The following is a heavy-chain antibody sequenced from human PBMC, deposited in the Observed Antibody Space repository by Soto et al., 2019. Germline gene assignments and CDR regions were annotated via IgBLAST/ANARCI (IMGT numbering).Heavy chain of an antibody. Sequence: ASGPTLVNPTQTLTLTCTFSGFSLSTSGVGVGWIRQPPGEALEWLALIYWDDDQRNSPSQKSRLTITRDTYKNRLTINRDTSKNQVVLTMTIMDPVDTATYYCAHSPYSSSSYYFDDWGQGTPVTVSS. CDR2: IYWDDDQ. V-gene: IGHV2-5*02. CDR1: GFSLSTSGVG. D-gene: IGHD6-6*01. CDR3: AHSPYSSSSYYFDD. J-gene: IGHJ4*02.